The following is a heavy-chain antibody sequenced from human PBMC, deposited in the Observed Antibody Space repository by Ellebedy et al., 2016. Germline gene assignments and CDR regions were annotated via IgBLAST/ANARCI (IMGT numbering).Heavy chain of an antibody. J-gene: IGHJ6*02. Sequence: GGSLRLSCAASGFTFSNYWMNWVRQAPGKGLEWVANVKEDGSEKYYVDSVKGRFTISRDNAKNSLYLQMNSLRAEDTAVYYCARQISKYDIWSGCLDAMDVWGQGTTVTVSS. V-gene: IGHV3-7*01. CDR1: GFTFSNYW. D-gene: IGHD3-3*01. CDR2: VKEDGSEK. CDR3: ARQISKYDIWSGCLDAMDV.